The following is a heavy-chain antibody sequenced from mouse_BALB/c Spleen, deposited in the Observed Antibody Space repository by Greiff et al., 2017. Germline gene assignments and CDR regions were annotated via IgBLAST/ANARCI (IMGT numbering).Heavy chain of an antibody. CDR3: ARGGAARSAMDY. Sequence: QVQLQESGAELVRPGTSVKISCKASGYTFTNSWLGWVKQRPGHGLEWIGVIYPGGGYTNYNEKFKGKATLTADTSSSTAYMQLSSLTSEDSAVYFCARGGAARSAMDYWGQGTSVTVSA. CDR2: IYPGGGYT. J-gene: IGHJ4*01. D-gene: IGHD3-1*01. V-gene: IGHV1-63*02. CDR1: GYTFTNSW.